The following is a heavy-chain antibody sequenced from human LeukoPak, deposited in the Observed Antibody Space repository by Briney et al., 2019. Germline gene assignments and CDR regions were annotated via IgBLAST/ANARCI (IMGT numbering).Heavy chain of an antibody. V-gene: IGHV7-4-1*02. CDR2: INTNTGNP. CDR3: ARGSGAADY. J-gene: IGHJ4*02. Sequence: GSVKVSCKASGYTFLSYAMNWVRQAPGQGLEWMGWINTNTGNPTYAQGFTGRFVFSLDTSVSTAYLEISSLKAEDNAVYYCARGSGAADYWGQGTLVTVSS. CDR1: GYTFLSYA. D-gene: IGHD3-10*01.